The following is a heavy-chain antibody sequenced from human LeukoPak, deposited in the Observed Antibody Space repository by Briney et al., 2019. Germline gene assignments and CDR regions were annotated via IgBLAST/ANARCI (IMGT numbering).Heavy chain of an antibody. V-gene: IGHV3-53*01. J-gene: IGHJ4*02. D-gene: IGHD3-10*01. Sequence: PGGSLRLSCAVSGFTVSNNYMSWVRQAPGKGLEWVSVIYSGGNTYYADSVRGRFTISRDNSKNTLYLQMNSLRVEDTAVYYCARGTVVRGVTGGYFDYWGQGTLVTVSS. CDR2: IYSGGNT. CDR1: GFTVSNNY. CDR3: ARGTVVRGVTGGYFDY.